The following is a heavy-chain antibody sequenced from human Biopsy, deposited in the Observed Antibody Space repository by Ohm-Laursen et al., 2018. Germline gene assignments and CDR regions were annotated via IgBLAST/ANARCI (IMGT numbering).Heavy chain of an antibody. CDR1: GYTFTNYG. V-gene: IGHV1-18*01. CDR2: ISPYNGDT. D-gene: IGHD3-3*01. Sequence: GASMKVSCKASGYTFTNYGISWVRQAPGQGLEWMGWISPYNGDTDYAQKLQGRVTMTTDTSTSTAYMDLRSLRSDDTAVYYCARDRWPHVTLLGLVVFDFWGQGTLVIVSS. J-gene: IGHJ4*02. CDR3: ARDRWPHVTLLGLVVFDF.